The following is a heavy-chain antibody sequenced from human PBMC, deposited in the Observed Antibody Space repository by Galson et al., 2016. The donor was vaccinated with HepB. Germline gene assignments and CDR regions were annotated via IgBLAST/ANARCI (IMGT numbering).Heavy chain of an antibody. CDR3: ARDRFPSAAVARDFDT. V-gene: IGHV4-59*12. D-gene: IGHD6-13*01. CDR1: GGSISSYY. Sequence: ETLSLTCTVSGGSISSYYWSWIRQPPGKGLEWIGYIYYSGSTKYNPYLKSRVTISVDNSKNTLFLQMTSVRAEDTAVYYRARDRFPSAAVARDFDTWGQGTLVAVSS. CDR2: IYYSGST. J-gene: IGHJ5*02.